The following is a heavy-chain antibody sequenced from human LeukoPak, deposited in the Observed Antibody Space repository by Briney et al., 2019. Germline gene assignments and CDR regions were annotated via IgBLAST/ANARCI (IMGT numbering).Heavy chain of an antibody. CDR1: GYTFTSYY. CDR3: ARSGVPYYDILTGYPFDY. CDR2: INPRGGST. Sequence: GASVKVSCKASGYTFTSYYMHWVRQAPGQGLEWMGIINPRGGSTSYAQKFQGRVTMTRDTSTSTVYMELSSLRSEDTAVYYCARSGVPYYDILTGYPFDYWGQGTLVTVSS. V-gene: IGHV1-46*01. J-gene: IGHJ4*02. D-gene: IGHD3-9*01.